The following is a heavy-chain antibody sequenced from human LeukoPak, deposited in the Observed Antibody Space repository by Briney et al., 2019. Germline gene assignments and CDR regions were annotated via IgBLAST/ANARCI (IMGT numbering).Heavy chain of an antibody. J-gene: IGHJ4*02. CDR1: GYTFTSYA. V-gene: IGHV7-4-1*02. CDR3: ARDWEIAARGYYFDY. D-gene: IGHD6-6*01. CDR2: INTNTAKP. Sequence: ASRTVSCKAYGYTFTSYAMNWVRQAPGQGLEWMGWINTNTAKPTYAQCFTGRSVFCFDTSVSTAYLQISSLKAEDTAVYYCARDWEIAARGYYFDYSGQGTLVTVSS.